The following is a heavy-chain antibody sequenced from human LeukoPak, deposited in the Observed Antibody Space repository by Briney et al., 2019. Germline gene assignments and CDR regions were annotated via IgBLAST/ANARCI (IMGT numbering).Heavy chain of an antibody. J-gene: IGHJ4*02. D-gene: IGHD3-22*01. CDR3: AKEVVVVITTPTEAGFDY. CDR2: ISGSGGST. V-gene: IGHV3-23*01. CDR1: GFTFSSYA. Sequence: GGSLRLSCAASGFTFSSYAMSWVRQALGKGLEWVSAISGSGGSTYYADSVKGRFTISRDNSKNTLYLQMNSLRAEDTAVYYCAKEVVVVITTPTEAGFDYWGQGTLVTVSS.